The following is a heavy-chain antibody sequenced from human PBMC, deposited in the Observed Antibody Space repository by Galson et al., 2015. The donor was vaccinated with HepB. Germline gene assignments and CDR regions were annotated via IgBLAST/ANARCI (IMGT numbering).Heavy chain of an antibody. CDR2: IYPGNSDT. CDR3: ARIAYGPTAIGLGY. Sequence: QSGAEVKEPGGSLKISCKAPAYTFTGYWIAWVRQMPGKGLECMGIIYPGNSDTRYSPSFQGQVTISTAILALLLRKASDTAMYYCARIAYGPTAIGLGYWGQGTLVTVSS. D-gene: IGHD3/OR15-3a*01. J-gene: IGHJ4*02. CDR1: AYTFTGYW. V-gene: IGHV5-51*01.